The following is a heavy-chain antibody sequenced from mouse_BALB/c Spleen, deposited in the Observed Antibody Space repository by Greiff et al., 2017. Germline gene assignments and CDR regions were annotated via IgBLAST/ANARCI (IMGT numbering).Heavy chain of an antibody. J-gene: IGHJ2*01. Sequence: DVMLVESGGGLVKPGGSLKLSCAASGFAFSSYDMSWVRQTPEKRLEWVAYISSGGGSTYYPDTVKGRFTISRDNAKNTLYLQMSSLKSEDTAMYYCARHEYGNYAFDYWGQGTTLTVSS. CDR3: ARHEYGNYAFDY. D-gene: IGHD2-10*02. CDR2: ISSGGGST. V-gene: IGHV5-12-1*01. CDR1: GFAFSSYD.